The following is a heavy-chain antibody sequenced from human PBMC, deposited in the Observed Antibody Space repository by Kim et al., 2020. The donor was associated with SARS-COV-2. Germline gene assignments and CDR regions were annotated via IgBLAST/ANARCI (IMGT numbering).Heavy chain of an antibody. Sequence: SETLSLTCTVSGGSISSGGYYWSWIRQHPGKGLEWIGCIYYSGSTYYNPSLKSRVTISVDTSKNQFSLKLSSVTAADTAVYYCARGLQSSTNWYFDYWGQGTLVTVSS. CDR2: IYYSGST. D-gene: IGHD2-2*01. J-gene: IGHJ4*02. CDR3: ARGLQSSTNWYFDY. CDR1: GGSISSGGYY. V-gene: IGHV4-31*03.